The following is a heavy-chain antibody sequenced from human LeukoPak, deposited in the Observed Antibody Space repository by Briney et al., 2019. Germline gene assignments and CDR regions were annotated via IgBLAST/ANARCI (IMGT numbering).Heavy chain of an antibody. CDR2: IYYSGST. CDR3: ARRDPGYSSSWPFRDAFDI. V-gene: IGHV4-39*01. D-gene: IGHD6-13*01. J-gene: IGHJ3*02. CDR1: GGSISSSSYY. Sequence: KTSETLSLTCTVSGGSISSSSYYWGWIRQPPGKGLEWIGSIYYSGSTYYNPSLKSRVTISVDTSKNQFSLKLSSVTAADTAVYYWARRDPGYSSSWPFRDAFDIWGQGTMVTVSS.